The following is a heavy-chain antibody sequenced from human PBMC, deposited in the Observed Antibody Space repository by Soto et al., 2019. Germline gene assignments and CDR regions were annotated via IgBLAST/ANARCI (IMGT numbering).Heavy chain of an antibody. CDR1: GGTFPIYT. V-gene: IGHV1-69*01. CDR3: ARRANCGGDCYSFDF. CDR2: IIPIFGTT. Sequence: QLQLVQSGAGVKKPGSSVKVSCRASGGTFPIYTLNWVRQAPGQGLEWMGGIIPIFGTTYYGQKFQGRVSITADESTRTVYMELSSLRSEDTAIYYCARRANCGGDCYSFDFWGPGTLVIVSS. J-gene: IGHJ4*02. D-gene: IGHD2-21*02.